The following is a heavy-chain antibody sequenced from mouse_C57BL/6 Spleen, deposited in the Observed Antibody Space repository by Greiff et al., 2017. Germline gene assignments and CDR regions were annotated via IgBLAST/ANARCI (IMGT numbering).Heavy chain of an antibody. CDR2: IYPGDGDT. V-gene: IGHV1-82*01. J-gene: IGHJ4*01. CDR1: GYAFSSSW. CDR3: AREGDSSVGAMDY. Sequence: VQLQQSGPELVKPGASVKISCKASGYAFSSSWMNWVKQRPGKGLEWIGRIYPGDGDTNYNGKFKGKATLTADNSSSTAYMQLSSLTSEDSAVYFGAREGDSSVGAMDYWGQGTSVTVSS. D-gene: IGHD3-2*02.